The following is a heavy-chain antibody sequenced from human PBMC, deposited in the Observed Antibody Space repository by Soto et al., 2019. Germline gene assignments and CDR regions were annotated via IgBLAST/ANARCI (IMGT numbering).Heavy chain of an antibody. CDR3: TIYEILGNPNYGILTGNLSWFDP. CDR1: GGSISSSNW. D-gene: IGHD3-9*01. V-gene: IGHV4-4*02. CDR2: IYHSGST. Sequence: QVQLQESGPGLVKPSGTLSLTCAVSGGSISSSNWWSWVRRPPGKGLEWIGEIYHSGSTNYNPSLKSRVTISVGKTKDQFTLKLSSVTPAYTAVYYGTIYEILGNPNYGILTGNLSWFDPWGQGTLVTVSS. J-gene: IGHJ5*02.